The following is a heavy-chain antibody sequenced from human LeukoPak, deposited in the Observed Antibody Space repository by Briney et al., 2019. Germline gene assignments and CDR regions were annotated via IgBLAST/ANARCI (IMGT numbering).Heavy chain of an antibody. D-gene: IGHD3-3*01. CDR1: GFTFSDHY. J-gene: IGHJ3*02. CDR3: ARDRGGPVLRPHDAFDI. Sequence: GGSLRLSCAASGFTFSDHYMSWIRQAPGKGLEWVSYISSSSSYTNSADSVKGRFTISRDNAKNSLYLQMNSLRAEDTAVYYCARDRGGPVLRPHDAFDIWGQGTMVTVSS. CDR2: ISSSSSYT. V-gene: IGHV3-11*06.